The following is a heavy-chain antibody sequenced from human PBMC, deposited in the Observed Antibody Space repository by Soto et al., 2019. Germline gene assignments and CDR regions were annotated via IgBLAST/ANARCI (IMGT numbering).Heavy chain of an antibody. CDR3: ARTALGWFDP. V-gene: IGHV4-59*01. J-gene: IGHJ5*02. CDR1: GGSISSYY. CDR2: IFYSGST. D-gene: IGHD2-21*02. Sequence: SETLSLTCSVSGGSISSYYWSWIRQPPGKGLEWIGYIFYSGSTNQSPSLKSRVTISVDTSKNQFSLKLRSVTAADTAVYYCARTALGWFDPWGQGTLVTVSS.